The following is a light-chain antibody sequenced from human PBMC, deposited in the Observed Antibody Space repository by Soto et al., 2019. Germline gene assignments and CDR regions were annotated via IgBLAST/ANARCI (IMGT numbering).Light chain of an antibody. V-gene: IGKV2D-29*02. J-gene: IGKJ5*01. Sequence: ESMMSQSPLSLPIAPGQPASISCKSSQSLLHITGETFLFWYLQKPGQSPQLLIYEVSTRVSGVPDRFSGSGSGTDFTLEIRRVETDDVGIYYCMQSTQLPPTFGQGTRLEIK. CDR1: QSLLHITGETF. CDR3: MQSTQLPPT. CDR2: EVS.